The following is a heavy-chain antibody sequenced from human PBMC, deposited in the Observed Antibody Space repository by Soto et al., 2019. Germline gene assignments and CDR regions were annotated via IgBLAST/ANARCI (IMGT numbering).Heavy chain of an antibody. V-gene: IGHV3-23*01. Sequence: EAQLLESGGGLVQPGGSQRLSCAASGFTFSNYAMNWVRQAPGGGLEWVSTIPSSGARTYYADSVKGRFTISRDKSDNTLSPQMTSRRVDDTSVYYCAKGGPSIPEALDIWGQGTMVTVSS. CDR1: GFTFSNYA. CDR2: IPSSGART. D-gene: IGHD3-3*02. J-gene: IGHJ3*02. CDR3: AKGGPSIPEALDI.